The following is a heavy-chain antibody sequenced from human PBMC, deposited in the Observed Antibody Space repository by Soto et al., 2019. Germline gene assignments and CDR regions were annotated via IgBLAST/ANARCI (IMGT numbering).Heavy chain of an antibody. Sequence: SETLSLTCTVSGGSISNFYWIWIRQPPGKGLEWIGYVDYSGTANYNPSLKSRVSMSVDTSKSQLSLKVTSVTAADTAMYYCARADTAMTTPFDYWGQGTLVTVSS. V-gene: IGHV4-59*12. J-gene: IGHJ4*02. CDR2: VDYSGTA. CDR3: ARADTAMTTPFDY. CDR1: GGSISNFY. D-gene: IGHD5-18*01.